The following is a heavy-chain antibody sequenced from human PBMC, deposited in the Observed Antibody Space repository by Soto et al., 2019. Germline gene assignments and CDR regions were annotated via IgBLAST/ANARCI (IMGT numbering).Heavy chain of an antibody. CDR3: AMGMMTTDLFDY. J-gene: IGHJ4*02. CDR1: GYTFTSYD. CDR2: MNPNSGNT. Sequence: ASVKVSCKASGYTFTSYDINWVRQATGQGLEWMGWMNPNSGNTGYAQKFQGRVTMTRNTSISTAYMELSSLRSEDTAVYYCAMGMMTTDLFDYWGQGTLVTVSS. D-gene: IGHD4-4*01. V-gene: IGHV1-8*01.